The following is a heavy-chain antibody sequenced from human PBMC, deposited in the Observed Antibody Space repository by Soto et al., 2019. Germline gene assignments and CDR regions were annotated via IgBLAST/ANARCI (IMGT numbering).Heavy chain of an antibody. CDR2: INWNGGST. Sequence: GGSLRLSCAASGFTFDDYGMSWVRQAPGKGLEWVSGINWNGGSTGYADSVKGRFTISRDNAKNSLYLQMNSLRAEDTALYHCARASILHYYMDVWGKGTTVTISS. D-gene: IGHD6-6*01. CDR3: ARASILHYYMDV. CDR1: GFTFDDYG. V-gene: IGHV3-20*01. J-gene: IGHJ6*03.